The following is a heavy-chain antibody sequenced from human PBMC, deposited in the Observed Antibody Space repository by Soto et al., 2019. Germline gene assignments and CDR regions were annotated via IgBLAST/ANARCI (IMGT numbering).Heavy chain of an antibody. Sequence: GGTLRLSCAASVFSFRNYAMSWVRQAPGKGLEWISTLTGSSSNIYYVDSVKGRFAISRDNSRNTLYLQMNSLTAEDTAVYYCANGRATYGLLTHDYWGQGTLVTVSS. D-gene: IGHD3-10*01. CDR3: ANGRATYGLLTHDY. V-gene: IGHV3-23*01. CDR1: VFSFRNYA. CDR2: LTGSSSNI. J-gene: IGHJ4*02.